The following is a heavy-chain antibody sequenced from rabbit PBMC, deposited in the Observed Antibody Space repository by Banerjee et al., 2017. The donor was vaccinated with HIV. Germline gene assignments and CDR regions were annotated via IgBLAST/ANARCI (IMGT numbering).Heavy chain of an antibody. D-gene: IGHD2-1*01. V-gene: IGHV1S40*01. CDR1: GFSFSSSYY. CDR2: IYTGVGGNI. Sequence: QSLEESGGGLVQPEGSLTLTCTASGFSFSSSYYMCWVRQAPGKGLELIACIYTGVGGNIWYASWAKGRFTISKTSSTTVTLQMTSLTAADTATYFCARSGDYGDVNLWGPGTLVTVS. J-gene: IGHJ4*01. CDR3: ARSGDYGDVNL.